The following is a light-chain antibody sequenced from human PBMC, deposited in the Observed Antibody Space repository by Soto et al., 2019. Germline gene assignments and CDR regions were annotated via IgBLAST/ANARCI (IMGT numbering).Light chain of an antibody. J-gene: IGLJ2*01. CDR3: QSYDSSLSGSAVV. CDR1: SSNIGAGYD. V-gene: IGLV1-40*01. Sequence: QSVLTQPPSVSGAPGQRVTISCTGRSSNIGAGYDVHWYQQLPGTAPKLLIYGNNNRPSGVPDRFSGSKSGTSASLAVTGLQAEDEAYYYCQSYDSSLSGSAVVFGGGTKLTVL. CDR2: GNN.